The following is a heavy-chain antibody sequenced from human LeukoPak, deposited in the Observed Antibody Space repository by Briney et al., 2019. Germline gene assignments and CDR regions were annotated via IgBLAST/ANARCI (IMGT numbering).Heavy chain of an antibody. CDR2: ISKGSGYI. J-gene: IGHJ4*02. CDR1: GFSFSNYS. D-gene: IGHD3-22*01. V-gene: IGHV3-21*01. CDR3: AKHQSGGNYYAPVCFDY. Sequence: GESLRLSCVGSGFSFSNYSLNWVRQTPGKGLEWVSSISKGSGYIYQTDSVKGRFTISRDNSKTTLYVQMNSLRPEDTAVYYCAKHQSGGNYYAPVCFDYWGQGTLVSVSS.